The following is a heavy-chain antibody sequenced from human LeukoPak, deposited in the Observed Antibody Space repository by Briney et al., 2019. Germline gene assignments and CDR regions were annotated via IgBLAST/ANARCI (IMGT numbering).Heavy chain of an antibody. CDR2: IKSKTAGGTI. V-gene: IGHV3-15*01. D-gene: IGHD1-26*01. CDR3: TTGESMVGTTIHIRWAD. Sequence: PGGSLRLSCAASGFTFSNAWMTWVRQAPGKGLEWVGRIKSKTAGGTIDYTAPVKGRFTISRDDSKNTLYLQMNSLKTEDTAVYYCTTGESMVGTTIHIRWADWGQGTLVTVSS. J-gene: IGHJ4*02. CDR1: GFTFSNAW.